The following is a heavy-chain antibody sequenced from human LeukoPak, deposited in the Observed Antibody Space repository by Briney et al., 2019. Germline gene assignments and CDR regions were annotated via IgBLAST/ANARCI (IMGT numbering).Heavy chain of an antibody. CDR3: ARHVENLEGSGSYGYFDA. D-gene: IGHD1-26*01. CDR2: INHSGST. CDR1: GGSFSGYY. Sequence: SETLSLTCAVYGGSFSGYYWSWIRQPPGKGLEWIGEINHSGSTNYNPSLKSRVTISVDTSKNQFSLKLSSVTAADTAVYYCARHVENLEGSGSYGYFDAWGRGTLVTVSS. J-gene: IGHJ4*02. V-gene: IGHV4-34*01.